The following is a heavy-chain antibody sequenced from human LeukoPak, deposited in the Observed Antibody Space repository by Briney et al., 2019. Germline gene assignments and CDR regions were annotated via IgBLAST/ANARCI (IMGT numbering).Heavy chain of an antibody. CDR3: AKDLHGYCRYFFDF. V-gene: IGHV3-23*01. Sequence: GGSLRLSCAASGFTFSSYAMSWVRQVPGKGLEWVSAISGSGGSTYYADSVKGRFTISRDNSKNTLYLQMNSLRAEDTAVYYCAKDLHGYCRYFFDFWGQGTLVTVSS. J-gene: IGHJ4*02. D-gene: IGHD5-24*01. CDR1: GFTFSSYA. CDR2: ISGSGGST.